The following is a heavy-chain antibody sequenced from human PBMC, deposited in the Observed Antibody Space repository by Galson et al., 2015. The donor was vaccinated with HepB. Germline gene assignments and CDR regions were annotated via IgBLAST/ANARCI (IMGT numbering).Heavy chain of an antibody. CDR1: GFTFSSYW. D-gene: IGHD3-3*01. J-gene: IGHJ6*02. CDR2: IKQDGSEK. Sequence: SLRLSCAASGFTFSSYWMSWVRQAPGKGLEWVANIKQDGSEKYYVDSVKGRFTISRDNAKNSLYLQMNSLRAEDTAVYYCARDFVDYDFWSGYYWMGYWYGMDFWGQGTPVTVSS. V-gene: IGHV3-7*03. CDR3: ARDFVDYDFWSGYYWMGYWYGMDF.